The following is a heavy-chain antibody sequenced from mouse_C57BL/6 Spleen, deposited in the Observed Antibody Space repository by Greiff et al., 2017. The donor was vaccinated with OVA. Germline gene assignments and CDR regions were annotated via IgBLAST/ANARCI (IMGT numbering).Heavy chain of an antibody. CDR2: INPNNGGT. D-gene: IGHD1-1*01. Sequence: EVQLQQSGPELVKPGASVKISCKASGYTFTDYYMNWVKQSHGKSLEWIGDINPNNGGTSYNQKFKGKATLTVDKSSSTAYIELRSLTSEDSAVYYCARGYYGSSPWFAYWGQGTLVTVSA. J-gene: IGHJ3*01. V-gene: IGHV1-26*01. CDR3: ARGYYGSSPWFAY. CDR1: GYTFTDYY.